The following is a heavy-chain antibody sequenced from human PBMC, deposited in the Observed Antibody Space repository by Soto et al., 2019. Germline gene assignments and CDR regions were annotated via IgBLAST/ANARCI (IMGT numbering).Heavy chain of an antibody. V-gene: IGHV1-8*01. D-gene: IGHD2-2*01. CDR1: GYTFTSYD. Sequence: ASVKVSCKASGYTFTSYDINWVRQATGRGLEWMGWMNPNSGNTSYAQKFQGRVTMTRNTSISTAYMELSSLRSEDTAVYYCARKEVIVVVPAANDAFDIWGQGTMVTVSS. CDR3: ARKEVIVVVPAANDAFDI. J-gene: IGHJ3*02. CDR2: MNPNSGNT.